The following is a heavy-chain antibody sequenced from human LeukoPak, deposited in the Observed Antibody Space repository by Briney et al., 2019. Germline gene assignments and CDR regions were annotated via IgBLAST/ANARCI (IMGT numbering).Heavy chain of an antibody. CDR1: GFTFSSYS. V-gene: IGHV3-21*01. CDR2: ISSSSSYI. Sequence: PGGSLRLSCAASGFTFSSYSMNWVRQAPGKGLEWVSSISSSSSYIYYADSVKGRFTISRDNAKNSLYLQMKSLRAEDTAVYYCARDVDSSGWYFDIWGQGTMVTVSS. CDR3: ARDVDSSGWYFDI. D-gene: IGHD6-19*01. J-gene: IGHJ3*02.